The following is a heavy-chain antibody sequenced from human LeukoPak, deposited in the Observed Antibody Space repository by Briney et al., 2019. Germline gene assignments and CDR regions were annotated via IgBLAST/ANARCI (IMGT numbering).Heavy chain of an antibody. CDR1: GGSISSYY. D-gene: IGHD6-13*01. Sequence: PSETLSLTCTVSGGSISSYYWSWIRQPPGKGLEWIGSIYYTGNTYYNPSLKSRVTISVDTSKNQFSLKLSSVTAADTAVYYCARGPGYSSTTDAFEIWGQGTMVTVSS. CDR3: ARGPGYSSTTDAFEI. V-gene: IGHV4-39*07. J-gene: IGHJ3*02. CDR2: IYYTGNT.